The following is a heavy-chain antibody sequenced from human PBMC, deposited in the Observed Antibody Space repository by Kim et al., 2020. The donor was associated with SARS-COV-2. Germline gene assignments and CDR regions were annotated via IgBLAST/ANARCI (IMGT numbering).Heavy chain of an antibody. CDR1: GFTVSNNQ. CDR3: AREYCSNNTCRENCFDP. J-gene: IGHJ5*02. V-gene: IGHV3-53*01. CDR2: IYSAGNT. D-gene: IGHD2-2*01. Sequence: GGSLRLSCAASGFTVSNNQMTWVRQAPGKGLEWVSGIYSAGNTYYADSVKGRFTISRDSSKNTLYLQMNSLRAEDTAVYYCAREYCSNNTCRENCFDPWGQGTLVTVSS.